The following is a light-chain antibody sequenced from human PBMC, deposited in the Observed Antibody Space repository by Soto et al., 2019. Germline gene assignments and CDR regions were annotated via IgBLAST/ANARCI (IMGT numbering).Light chain of an antibody. CDR2: DVS. V-gene: IGLV2-14*03. Sequence: QSALTQPASVSGSPGQSITISCTGTSSDVGGYNYVSWYQQHPGRAPKLMIYDVSNRPSGLSIRFSGSKSGNTASLTISGLRAEDEADYYCSSFTSSSTWVFGGGTKLTVL. CDR3: SSFTSSSTWV. J-gene: IGLJ3*02. CDR1: SSDVGGYNY.